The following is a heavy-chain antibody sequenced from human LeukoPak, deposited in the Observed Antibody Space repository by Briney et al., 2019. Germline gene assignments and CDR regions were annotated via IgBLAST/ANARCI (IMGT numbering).Heavy chain of an antibody. Sequence: GGSLRLSCAASGYTFTSYGISWVRQAPGQGLEWMGWISAYNGNTNYAQKLQGRVTMTRDTSASTVYMELSSLRSEDTAIYYCARIRDGYNDAYDIWGQGTVVTVPS. CDR1: GYTFTSYG. V-gene: IGHV1-18*01. CDR3: ARIRDGYNDAYDI. D-gene: IGHD5-24*01. CDR2: ISAYNGNT. J-gene: IGHJ3*02.